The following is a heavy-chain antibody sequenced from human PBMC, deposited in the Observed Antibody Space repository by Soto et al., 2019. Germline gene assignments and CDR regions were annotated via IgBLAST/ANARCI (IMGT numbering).Heavy chain of an antibody. CDR1: GGTFSSYA. J-gene: IGHJ5*02. CDR2: INPIFGTA. V-gene: IGHV1-69*01. Sequence: QVQLVQSGAEVKKPGSSVKVSCKASGGTFSSYAISWVRQAPGQGLEWMGGINPIFGTANYAQKFQGRGTITADESTSTAYMELSSVRAEDTAVYYCARESLGDGYNFCMKENWFDPWGQGTLVTVSS. CDR3: ARESLGDGYNFCMKENWFDP. D-gene: IGHD5-12*01.